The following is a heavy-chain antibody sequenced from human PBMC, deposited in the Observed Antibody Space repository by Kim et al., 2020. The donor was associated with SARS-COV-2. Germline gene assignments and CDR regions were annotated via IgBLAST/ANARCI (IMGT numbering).Heavy chain of an antibody. CDR2: IYYTGTT. V-gene: IGHV4-39*01. CDR1: GDSISTTTYY. Sequence: SETLSLTCSVSGDSISTTTYYWGWVRQPPGKGLEWIGSIYYTGTTHYIPSLKSRITISVDTSRNQFSLRLSSVTAADTAVYYCARHSTLVRGIVPGWFDP. J-gene: IGHJ5*02. CDR3: ARHSTLVRGIVPGWFDP. D-gene: IGHD3-10*01.